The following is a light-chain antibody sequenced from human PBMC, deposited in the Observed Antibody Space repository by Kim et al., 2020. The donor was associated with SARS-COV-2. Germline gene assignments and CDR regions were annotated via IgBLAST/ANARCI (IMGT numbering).Light chain of an antibody. CDR3: EAWDDSLNGPV. V-gene: IGLV1-44*01. J-gene: IGLJ3*02. Sequence: QSVLTQPPSTSGTPGQRVSISCSGGSSNIGRFPVNWYQRLPGAAPKLLIEGRFSGSKSGTTASLVIRGLQSEDEADYYCEAWDDSLNGPVFGGGTQLTVL. CDR1: SSNIGRFP.